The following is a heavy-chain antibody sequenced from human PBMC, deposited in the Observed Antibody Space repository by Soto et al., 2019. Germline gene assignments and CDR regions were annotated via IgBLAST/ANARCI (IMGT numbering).Heavy chain of an antibody. CDR2: ISYDGSNK. D-gene: IGHD6-19*01. Sequence: QVQLVESGGGVVQPGRSLRLSCAASGFTFSSYSVHWVRQAPGKGLERVAVISYDGSNKYYADSVKGRFTISRDNSKNTLYLQMNRLRADDTAVYYCARGAGIAVAGTSFEYWGQGTLVTVSS. V-gene: IGHV3-30-3*01. CDR3: ARGAGIAVAGTSFEY. CDR1: GFTFSSYS. J-gene: IGHJ4*02.